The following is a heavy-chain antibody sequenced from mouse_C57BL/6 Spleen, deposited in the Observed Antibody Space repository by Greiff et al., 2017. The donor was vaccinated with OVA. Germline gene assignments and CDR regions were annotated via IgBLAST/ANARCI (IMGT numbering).Heavy chain of an antibody. CDR1: GYSFTDYN. Sequence: EVKLQESGPELVKPGASVTISCKASGYSFTDYNMNWVKQSNGKSLEWIGVINPNYGTTSYNQKFKGKATLTVDQSSSTAYMQLNSLTSEDSAVYYCARHDGYLWYFDVWGTGTTVTVSS. D-gene: IGHD2-3*01. V-gene: IGHV1-39*01. J-gene: IGHJ1*03. CDR3: ARHDGYLWYFDV. CDR2: INPNYGTT.